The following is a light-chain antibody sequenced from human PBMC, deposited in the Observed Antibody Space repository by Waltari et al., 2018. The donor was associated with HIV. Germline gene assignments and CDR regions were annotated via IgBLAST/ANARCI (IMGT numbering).Light chain of an antibody. CDR1: QSILYGSDNNNY. CDR3: QQYYDALRT. CDR2: WAA. V-gene: IGKV4-1*01. J-gene: IGKJ2*01. Sequence: DIVMTQSPASLVVSLGERATINCKSSQSILYGSDNNNYLVWCQHKPGQPPNLPLYWAATRESGVPARFIGSGSGTDVSVTISRLQAEDVVVFYGQQYYDALRTFGQGTTLEIK.